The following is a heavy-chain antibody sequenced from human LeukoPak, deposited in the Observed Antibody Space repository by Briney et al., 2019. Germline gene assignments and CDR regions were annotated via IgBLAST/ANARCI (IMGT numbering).Heavy chain of an antibody. V-gene: IGHV3-21*01. CDR2: ISSSSSYI. CDR1: GFTFSSYS. CDR3: ARDRNWGSRNWYLDL. D-gene: IGHD7-27*01. J-gene: IGHJ2*01. Sequence: PGGSLRLSCAASGFTFSSYSMNWVRQAPGKGLEWVSSISSSSSYIYYADSVKGRFTISRDNAKNSLYLQVNSLRAEDTGVYYCARDRNWGSRNWYLDLWGRGTLVTVSS.